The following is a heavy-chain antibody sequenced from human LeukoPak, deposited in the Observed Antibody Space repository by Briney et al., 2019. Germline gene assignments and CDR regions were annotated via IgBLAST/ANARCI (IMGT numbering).Heavy chain of an antibody. CDR2: ISSSGSTI. CDR1: GFTFSSYA. CDR3: ARGRRYSSGWYGDWFDP. V-gene: IGHV3-48*03. Sequence: GGSLRLSCAASGFTFSSYAMSWVRQAPGKGLEWVSYISSSGSTIYYADSVKGRFTISRDNAKNSLYLQMNSLRAEDTAVYYCARGRRYSSGWYGDWFDPWGQGTLVTVSS. J-gene: IGHJ5*02. D-gene: IGHD6-19*01.